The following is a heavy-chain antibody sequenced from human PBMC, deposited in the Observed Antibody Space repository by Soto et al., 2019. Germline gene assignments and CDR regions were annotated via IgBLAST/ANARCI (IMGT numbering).Heavy chain of an antibody. CDR3: ARREYSSSGVFDS. CDR2: SYSGGST. CDR1: GFTVSSNY. D-gene: IGHD6-6*01. J-gene: IGHJ4*02. Sequence: EVQLVETGGGLIQPGGSLRLSCAASGFTVSSNYMSWVRQAPGKGLEWVSVSYSGGSTYYADSVKGRFTISRDNSKNTLYLQMNSLRAEDTAVYYWARREYSSSGVFDSWGQGTLVNVSS. V-gene: IGHV3-53*02.